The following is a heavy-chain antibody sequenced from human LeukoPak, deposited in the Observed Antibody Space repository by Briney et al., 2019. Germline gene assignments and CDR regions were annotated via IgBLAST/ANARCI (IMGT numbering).Heavy chain of an antibody. V-gene: IGHV1-18*01. J-gene: IGHJ4*02. Sequence: ASVKVSCKASGYTFTNYGLSWVRQAPGQGLDWMGWISVYNGDTRYAQKFQGRVTMTTDTSTSTAYMELRSLTSDDTAVYYCARDGGDLLRVDYWGQGTQVTVSS. CDR3: ARDGGDLLRVDY. CDR1: GYTFTNYG. D-gene: IGHD1-26*01. CDR2: ISVYNGDT.